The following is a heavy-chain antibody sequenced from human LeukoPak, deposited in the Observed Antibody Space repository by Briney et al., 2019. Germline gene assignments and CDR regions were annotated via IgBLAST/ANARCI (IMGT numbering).Heavy chain of an antibody. CDR1: GGSINSTSYY. D-gene: IGHD2-15*01. Sequence: SETLSLTCTVSGGSINSTSYYRGWVRQPPGKGLEWIRSIYYSGTTYNNPSLQSRVTMSVDTSKNQFSLKLSSVTAADTAVYYCARHKLTYYFDSWGQGTLVTVSS. CDR3: ARHKLTYYFDS. J-gene: IGHJ4*02. CDR2: IYYSGTT. V-gene: IGHV4-39*01.